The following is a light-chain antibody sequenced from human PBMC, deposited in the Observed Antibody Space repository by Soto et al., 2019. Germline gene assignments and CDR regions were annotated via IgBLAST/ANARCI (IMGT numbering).Light chain of an antibody. Sequence: EIVLTQSPATLSLSPGERATLSCRASLSVSSYLAWYQQKPGQAPKLLIYDASNRATGIPARFSGSGSGTDFTLTISSLEPEDFAVFYCQQWSNWPLTFGGGTKVEIK. CDR1: LSVSSY. J-gene: IGKJ4*01. V-gene: IGKV3-11*01. CDR2: DAS. CDR3: QQWSNWPLT.